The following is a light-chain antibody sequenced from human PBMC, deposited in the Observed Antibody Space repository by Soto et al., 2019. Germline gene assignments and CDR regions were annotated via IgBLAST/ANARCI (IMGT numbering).Light chain of an antibody. V-gene: IGKV3-15*01. CDR1: QSVSNN. Sequence: EIVMTQSPATLSVSTGERATLSCRASQSVSNNLAWFQQKPGQAPRLLIYGSSTRATGIPARFSGRGSRTEFTLTISSLQSEDFAVYYCHQYNSWPLTFGGGTKVEIK. CDR3: HQYNSWPLT. CDR2: GSS. J-gene: IGKJ4*01.